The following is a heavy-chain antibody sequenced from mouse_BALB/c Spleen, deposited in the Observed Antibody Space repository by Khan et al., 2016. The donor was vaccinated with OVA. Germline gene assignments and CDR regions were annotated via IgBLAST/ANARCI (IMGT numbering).Heavy chain of an antibody. D-gene: IGHD4-1*01. Sequence: QVQLQQSGPELVKPGASVKMSCKASGYTFTDYVMNWVKQRNGQGLAWIGQIYPGSDSTYYNEKFKGKATLTADRSSSTAYMQLSNLTSEDSAVYVCARAGWDVFAYWGQGTLVTVSA. CDR2: IYPGSDST. CDR3: ARAGWDVFAY. J-gene: IGHJ3*01. V-gene: IGHV1-77*01. CDR1: GYTFTDYV.